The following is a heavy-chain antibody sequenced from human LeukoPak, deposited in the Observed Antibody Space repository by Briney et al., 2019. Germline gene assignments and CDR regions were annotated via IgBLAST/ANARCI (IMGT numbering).Heavy chain of an antibody. J-gene: IGHJ4*02. CDR1: GFTFSSYE. D-gene: IGHD6-13*01. CDR3: ARDDVYYISTWYKEIFDY. CDR2: ISQSGNTV. Sequence: GGSLKLSCAASGFTFSSYEMNWFRQAPGKGLEWVSYISQSGNTVYYADSVKSRFTISRDNAKNSLYLQMNSLRAEDTAVYYCARDDVYYISTWYKEIFDYWGQGSLVTLSS. V-gene: IGHV3-48*03.